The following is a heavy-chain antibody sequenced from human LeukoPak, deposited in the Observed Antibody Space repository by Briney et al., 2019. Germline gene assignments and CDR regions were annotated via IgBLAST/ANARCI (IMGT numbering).Heavy chain of an antibody. CDR3: ARDPGAYCGGDCYSSPGMDV. Sequence: AGGSLRLSCAASGFTFSSYAMHWVRQAPGKGLEWVAVISYGGSNKYYADSVKGRFTISRDNSKNTLYLQMNSLRAEDTAVYYCARDPGAYCGGDCYSSPGMDVWGQGTTVTVSS. D-gene: IGHD2-21*02. V-gene: IGHV3-30*04. CDR2: ISYGGSNK. J-gene: IGHJ6*02. CDR1: GFTFSSYA.